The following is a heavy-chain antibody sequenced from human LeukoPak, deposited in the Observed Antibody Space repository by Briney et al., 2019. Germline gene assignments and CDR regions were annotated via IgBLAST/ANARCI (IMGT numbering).Heavy chain of an antibody. J-gene: IGHJ5*02. Sequence: PSETLSLTCAVYGGSFSGYYWSWIRQPPGKGLEWIGEINHSGSTNYNPSLKSRVTISVDTSKNQFSLKLSSVTAADTAVYYCARDLGNSFDPWGQGTLVTVSS. CDR3: ARDLGNSFDP. CDR1: GGSFSGYY. D-gene: IGHD2/OR15-2a*01. CDR2: INHSGST. V-gene: IGHV4-34*01.